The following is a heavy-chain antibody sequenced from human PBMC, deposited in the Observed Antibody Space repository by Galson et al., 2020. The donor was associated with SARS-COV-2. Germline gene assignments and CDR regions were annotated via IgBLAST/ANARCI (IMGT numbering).Heavy chain of an antibody. CDR2: IYHSGST. J-gene: IGHJ4*02. Sequence: SETLSLTCAVSGGSISSGGYSWSWIRQPPGKGLEWIGYIYHSGSTYYNPSLKSRVTISVDRSKNQFSLKLSSVTAADTAVYYCARGSLRFLEYDYWGQGTLVTVSS. D-gene: IGHD3-3*01. CDR1: GGSISSGGYS. CDR3: ARGSLRFLEYDY. V-gene: IGHV4-30-2*01.